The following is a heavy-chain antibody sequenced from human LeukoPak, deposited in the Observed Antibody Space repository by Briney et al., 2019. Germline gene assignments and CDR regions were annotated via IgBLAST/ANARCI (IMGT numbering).Heavy chain of an antibody. V-gene: IGHV3-7*01. CDR1: GFTFSSYW. CDR3: ARDTLLYADSPDAFDM. J-gene: IGHJ3*02. CDR2: IKQDGSEK. D-gene: IGHD4-17*01. Sequence: PGGSLRLSCAASGFTFSSYWMSWVRQAPGKGLEWVANIKQDGSEKYYVGSVKGRFTISRDNAKNSLYLQMNSLRAEDTAVYYCARDTLLYADSPDAFDMWGQGTMVTVSS.